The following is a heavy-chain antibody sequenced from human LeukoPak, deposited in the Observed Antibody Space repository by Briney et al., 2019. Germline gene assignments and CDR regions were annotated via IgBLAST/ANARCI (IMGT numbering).Heavy chain of an antibody. V-gene: IGHV3-23*01. J-gene: IGHJ5*02. CDR1: GFTFSTYA. CDR2: ISDSGGRT. D-gene: IGHD3-10*01. CDR3: ARDPYGSGVSWFDP. Sequence: GGSLRLSCAASGFTFSTYAVNWVRQAPGKGLEWVSSISDSGGRTYYADSVKGRFTISRDNSKNTLYLQMNSLRAEGTAVYYCARDPYGSGVSWFDPWGQGTLVTVSS.